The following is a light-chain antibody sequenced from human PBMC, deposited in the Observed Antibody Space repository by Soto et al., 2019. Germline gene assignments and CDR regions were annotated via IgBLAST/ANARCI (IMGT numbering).Light chain of an antibody. CDR1: SSDVGGYNY. Sequence: QSVLTQPGSVSGSPGQSIAISCTGTSSDVGGYNYVSWYQQHPGKTPNLMIYDVSNRPSGVSNRFSGSKSGNTASLTISGLQAEDEADYYCSSYTSSSTSVFGGGTKLTVL. V-gene: IGLV2-14*01. CDR2: DVS. J-gene: IGLJ3*02. CDR3: SSYTSSSTSV.